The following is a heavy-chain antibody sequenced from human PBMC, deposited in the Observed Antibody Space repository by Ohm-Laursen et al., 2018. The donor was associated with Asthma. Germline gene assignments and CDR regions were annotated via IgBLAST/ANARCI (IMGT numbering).Heavy chain of an antibody. CDR2: ISSSSSST. Sequence: GSLRLSCTASGFTFSSYTMNWVRQAPGKGLEWVSYISSSSSSTYYADSVKGRFTISRDNAKNSLYLQMNSLRAEDTAVYYCARVRWELPDYWGQGTLVTVSS. CDR1: GFTFSSYT. J-gene: IGHJ4*02. V-gene: IGHV3-48*01. CDR3: ARVRWELPDY. D-gene: IGHD1-26*01.